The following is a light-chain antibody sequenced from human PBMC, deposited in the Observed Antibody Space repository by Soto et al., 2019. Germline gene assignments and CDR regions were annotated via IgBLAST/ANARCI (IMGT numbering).Light chain of an antibody. CDR2: GAS. V-gene: IGKV3-20*01. J-gene: IGKJ2*01. CDR1: QSVSSSY. CDR3: QQYGSSPYT. Sequence: EIVLTQSPGTLSLSPGERAILYCRASQSVSSSYLAWYQQKPGQAPRLLIYGASSTATGIPDRFSGSGSGTDFTLTIRRLETEDFAVYSCQQYGSSPYTFGQGTTLEIK.